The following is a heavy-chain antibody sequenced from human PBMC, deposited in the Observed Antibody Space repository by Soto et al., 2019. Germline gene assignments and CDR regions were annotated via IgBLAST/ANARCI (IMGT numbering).Heavy chain of an antibody. D-gene: IGHD1-26*01. CDR3: ARVGGVGAPPGTDF. Sequence: QLVQSGAEVKKPGSSVKISCKASGGTFSSYVISWLRQAPGQGLEWMGGVIPILGQAYYAPNLQSRVTITADGSTRTAYMELNRLTSADTAVYFCARVGGVGAPPGTDFWGQGTLVTVSS. CDR2: VIPILGQA. CDR1: GGTFSSYV. V-gene: IGHV1-69*01. J-gene: IGHJ4*02.